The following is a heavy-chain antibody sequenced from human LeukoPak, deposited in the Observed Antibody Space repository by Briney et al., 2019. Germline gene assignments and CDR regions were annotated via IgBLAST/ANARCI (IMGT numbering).Heavy chain of an antibody. CDR2: IDHRGDT. V-gene: IGHV4-34*01. CDR3: ARGATISETGYFDF. D-gene: IGHD5-24*01. Sequence: SETLSLTCAVYGGSFSRFYWSWVRQSPGKGLEWIAEIDHRGDTNYNPSVKSRVTVSVDTSKNQFSLKVRSLSAADTAVYYCARGATISETGYFDFWGQGTLVTVSS. J-gene: IGHJ4*03. CDR1: GGSFSRFY.